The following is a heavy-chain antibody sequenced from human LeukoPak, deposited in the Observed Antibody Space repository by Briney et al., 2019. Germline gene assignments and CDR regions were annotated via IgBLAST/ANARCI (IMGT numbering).Heavy chain of an antibody. Sequence: SSVKVSCKTSGDTFNSYTISWVRQAPGQGLEWMGRIIPILGIANYAQKFQGRVTITADKSTSTAYMELCSLRSEDTAVYHCARGPIVAVRNYFDYWGQGTLVTVSS. D-gene: IGHD3-22*01. CDR1: GDTFNSYT. J-gene: IGHJ4*02. V-gene: IGHV1-69*02. CDR2: IIPILGIA. CDR3: ARGPIVAVRNYFDY.